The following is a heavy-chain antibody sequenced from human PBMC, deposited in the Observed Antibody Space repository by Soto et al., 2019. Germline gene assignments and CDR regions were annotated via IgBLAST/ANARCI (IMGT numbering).Heavy chain of an antibody. CDR3: ARDRGCGYSGYYLDYYYGMDV. D-gene: IGHD5-12*01. CDR1: GGSISSYY. V-gene: IGHV4-59*01. CDR2: IYYSGST. Sequence: TSETLSLTCTVSGGSISSYYWSWIRRPPGKGLEWIGYIYYSGSTNYNPSLKSRVTISVDTSKNQFSLKLSSVTAADTAVHYCARDRGCGYSGYYLDYYYGMDVWGQGSTVTVSS. J-gene: IGHJ6*02.